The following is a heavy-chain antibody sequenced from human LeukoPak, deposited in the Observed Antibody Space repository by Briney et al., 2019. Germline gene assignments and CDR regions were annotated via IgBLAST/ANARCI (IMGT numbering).Heavy chain of an antibody. J-gene: IGHJ4*02. CDR3: ARPLQGRTVTLHY. CDR2: IYYTGST. Sequence: SETLSLTCTVSGGSISSYYWSWIRQPPGKGLEWIGYIYYTGSTNYNPSLKSRVTISVDTSKNQFSLKLTSATAADTAVYYCARPLQGRTVTLHYWGQGTLVTVSS. D-gene: IGHD4-17*01. V-gene: IGHV4-59*01. CDR1: GGSISSYY.